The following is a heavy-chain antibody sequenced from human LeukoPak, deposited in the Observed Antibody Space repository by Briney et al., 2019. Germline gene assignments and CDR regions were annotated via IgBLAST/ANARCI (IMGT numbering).Heavy chain of an antibody. Sequence: ASVKVSCKASGYTFTGYYMHWVRRAPGQGLEWMGWINPNSGGTNYAQKFQGRVTMTRDTSISTAYMELSRLRSDDTAVYYCARDPLIAVAGTKFYYGMDVWGQGTTVTVSS. CDR1: GYTFTGYY. V-gene: IGHV1-2*02. CDR3: ARDPLIAVAGTKFYYGMDV. CDR2: INPNSGGT. D-gene: IGHD6-19*01. J-gene: IGHJ6*02.